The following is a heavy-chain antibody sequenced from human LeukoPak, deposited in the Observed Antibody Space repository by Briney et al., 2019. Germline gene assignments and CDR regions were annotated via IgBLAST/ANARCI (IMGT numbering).Heavy chain of an antibody. V-gene: IGHV4-30-4*01. CDR2: IFHSGST. CDR3: ARGLGVAHYGSGSYYGY. D-gene: IGHD3-10*01. J-gene: IGHJ4*02. Sequence: SETLSLTCTVSGGSISSNDYYWSWIRQPPGKGLEWIGNIFHSGSTSYKLSLESRVTISLDMAKNQFSLILNSVTAADTAVYYCARGLGVAHYGSGSYYGYWGQGTLVTVSS. CDR1: GGSISSNDYY.